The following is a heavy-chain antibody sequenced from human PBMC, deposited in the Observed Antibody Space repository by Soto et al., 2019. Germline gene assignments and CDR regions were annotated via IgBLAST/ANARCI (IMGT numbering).Heavy chain of an antibody. CDR3: ARHELSLRNSGSFYNAHFDP. J-gene: IGHJ5*02. CDR1: GGSISVASSMCY. CDR2: IAYSGAN. D-gene: IGHD1-26*01. V-gene: IGHV4-39*01. Sequence: SETLSLSCFVSGGSISVASSMCYSGWIRRPPGKGLEWNASIAYSGANHHNPSLKSRVTISPDKSKNQFSMQLSSVTAGDTAVYFCARHELSLRNSGSFYNAHFDPWGQGALVTVSS.